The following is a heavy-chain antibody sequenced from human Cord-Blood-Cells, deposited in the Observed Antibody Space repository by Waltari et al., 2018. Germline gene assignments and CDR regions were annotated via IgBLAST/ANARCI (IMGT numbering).Heavy chain of an antibody. CDR1: GGSFSGYY. CDR3: ARGRNNWNDLRFYWYFDL. Sequence: QVQLQQWGAGLLKPSETLSLTCAVYGGSFSGYYWSWLRQPPGKGLEWIGEINHSGSTNYNPSLKSRVTISVDTSKNQFSLKLSSVTAADTAVYYCARGRNNWNDLRFYWYFDLWGRGTLVTVSS. CDR2: INHSGST. V-gene: IGHV4-34*01. J-gene: IGHJ2*01. D-gene: IGHD1-1*01.